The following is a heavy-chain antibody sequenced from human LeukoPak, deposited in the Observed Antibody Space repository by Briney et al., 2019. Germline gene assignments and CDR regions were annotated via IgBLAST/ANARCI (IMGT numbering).Heavy chain of an antibody. CDR3: ARAPLKYCSGGSCYLPGHYFDY. CDR2: IYYSGST. D-gene: IGHD2-15*01. Sequence: PSETLSLTCTVSGGSISSYYWSWIRQPPGKGLEWLGYIYYSGSTNYNPSLKSRVTISVDTSKNQFSLKLSSVTAADTAVYYCARAPLKYCSGGSCYLPGHYFDYWGQGTLVTVSS. V-gene: IGHV4-59*01. J-gene: IGHJ4*02. CDR1: GGSISSYY.